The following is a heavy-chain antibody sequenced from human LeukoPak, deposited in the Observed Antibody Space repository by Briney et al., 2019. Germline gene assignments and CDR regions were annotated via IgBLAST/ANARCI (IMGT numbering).Heavy chain of an antibody. D-gene: IGHD3-16*01. CDR2: IRHDGSDK. Sequence: GGSLRLSCAASGFTFSGYWMSWVRQAPGKGLEWVVNIRHDGSDKYYVDSVKGRFTISRDNAKNSLSLQMNSLRVEDTAVYYCARDGGIGFPFDFWGQGTLVTVSS. V-gene: IGHV3-7*01. CDR1: GFTFSGYW. CDR3: ARDGGIGFPFDF. J-gene: IGHJ4*02.